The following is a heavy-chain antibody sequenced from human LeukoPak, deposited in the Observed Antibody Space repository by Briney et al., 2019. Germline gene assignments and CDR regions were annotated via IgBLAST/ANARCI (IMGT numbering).Heavy chain of an antibody. V-gene: IGHV4-30-4*01. CDR1: GDSISSGYSY. Sequence: SETLSLTCTVSGDSISSGYSYWSWIRQPPGKGLEWIGYIYSSGNTYYNPSLKSLITMSVDTSKNQFSLKLTSVTAAATAVYYCARHIYHLGPWYSYGSPEVFDYWGQGTLVTVSS. CDR3: ARHIYHLGPWYSYGSPEVFDY. D-gene: IGHD5-18*01. CDR2: IYSSGNT. J-gene: IGHJ4*02.